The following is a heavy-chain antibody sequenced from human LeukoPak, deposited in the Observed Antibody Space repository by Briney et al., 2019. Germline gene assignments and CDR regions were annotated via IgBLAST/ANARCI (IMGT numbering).Heavy chain of an antibody. D-gene: IGHD5-18*01. Sequence: GASVKVSCKASGYTFTSYGISWVRQAPGQGLEWMGWISAYNGNTNYAQKLQGRVTMTTDTSTSTAYVELRSLRSDDTAVYYCARDLGRLEIQLWPNRFDYWGQGTLVTVSS. CDR3: ARDLGRLEIQLWPNRFDY. J-gene: IGHJ4*02. CDR2: ISAYNGNT. V-gene: IGHV1-18*01. CDR1: GYTFTSYG.